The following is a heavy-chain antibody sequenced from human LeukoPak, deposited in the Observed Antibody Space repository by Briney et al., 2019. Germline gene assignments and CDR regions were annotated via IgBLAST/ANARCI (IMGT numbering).Heavy chain of an antibody. J-gene: IGHJ4*02. Sequence: PGGSLRLSCAASGSTFSNYAMSWVRQAPGKGLEWVSSISDSGGSTFYADSVKGRFTISRDNSKNTLYLQMNSLWAEDTAVYYCAKGGDYGDYDATPFDYWGQGTLVTVSS. V-gene: IGHV3-23*01. D-gene: IGHD4-17*01. CDR2: ISDSGGST. CDR1: GSTFSNYA. CDR3: AKGGDYGDYDATPFDY.